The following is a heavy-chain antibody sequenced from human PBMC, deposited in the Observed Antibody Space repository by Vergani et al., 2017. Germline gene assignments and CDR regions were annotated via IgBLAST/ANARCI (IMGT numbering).Heavy chain of an antibody. J-gene: IGHJ4*02. D-gene: IGHD3-22*01. V-gene: IGHV1-18*01. CDR3: AGVTDYYDSSGYYYASDWDY. Sequence: QVQLVQSGAEVKKPGASVKVSCKASGYTFTSYGISWVRQAPGQGLEWMGWISAYNGNTNYAQKLQGRVTMTTDTSTSTAYMELRSLRSDDTAVYYCAGVTDYYDSSGYYYASDWDYWGQGTLVTVSS. CDR2: ISAYNGNT. CDR1: GYTFTSYG.